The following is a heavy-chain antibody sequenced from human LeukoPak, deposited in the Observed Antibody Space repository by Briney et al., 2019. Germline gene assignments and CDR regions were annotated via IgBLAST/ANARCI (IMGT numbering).Heavy chain of an antibody. CDR3: ARGLADCSSSSCLPYGVDV. CDR2: TNCSGTSA. CDR1: GFTCDDYA. D-gene: IGHD2-2*01. Sequence: GGSLRLSGAASGFTCDDYAMIWVRQRPGRGLKGVSSTNCSGTSADYADSVKARFTSSRDNAKNSLYLQMNSLRGEDTAFYHCARGLADCSSSSCLPYGVDVWGQGTTVTVSS. J-gene: IGHJ6*02. V-gene: IGHV3-20*01.